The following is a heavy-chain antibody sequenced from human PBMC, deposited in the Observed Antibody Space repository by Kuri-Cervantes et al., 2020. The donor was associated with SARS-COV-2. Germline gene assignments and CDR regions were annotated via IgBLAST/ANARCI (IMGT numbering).Heavy chain of an antibody. D-gene: IGHD6-19*01. Sequence: GGSLRLSCAASGFTFSSYAMSWVRQAPGKGLEWVSAISGSGGSTYYADSVKGRFTISRDNSKNTLYLQMNSLRAEDTAVYYCARGIAVAGMFDYWGQGILVTVSS. CDR2: ISGSGGST. J-gene: IGHJ4*02. CDR1: GFTFSSYA. CDR3: ARGIAVAGMFDY. V-gene: IGHV3-23*01.